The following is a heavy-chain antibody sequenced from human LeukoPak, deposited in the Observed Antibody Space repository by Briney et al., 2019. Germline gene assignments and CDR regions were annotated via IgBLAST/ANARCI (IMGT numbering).Heavy chain of an antibody. CDR1: GYTFTSYG. Sequence: ASVKVSCKASGYTFTSYGISWVRQATGQGLEWMGWMNPNSGNTGYAQKFQGRVTMTRNTSISTAYMELSSLRSEDTAVYYCARGALYYDFWSGYYAWQGYYYYMDVWGKGTTVTVSS. V-gene: IGHV1-8*02. CDR2: MNPNSGNT. J-gene: IGHJ6*03. D-gene: IGHD3-3*01. CDR3: ARGALYYDFWSGYYAWQGYYYYMDV.